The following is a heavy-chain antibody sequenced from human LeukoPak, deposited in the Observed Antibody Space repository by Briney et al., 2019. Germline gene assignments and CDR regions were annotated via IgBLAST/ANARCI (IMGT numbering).Heavy chain of an antibody. CDR2: IWYDGSNK. Sequence: TGGSLRLSCAAPGFTFTSYGMHWVRQAPGKGLEWVAVIWYDGSNKYYADSVKGRFTISRDNSKNTLYLQMNSLRAEDTAVYYCARAPGGPLRYFDWPPDPWGQGTLVTVSS. J-gene: IGHJ5*02. D-gene: IGHD3-9*01. CDR1: GFTFTSYG. CDR3: ARAPGGPLRYFDWPPDP. V-gene: IGHV3-33*01.